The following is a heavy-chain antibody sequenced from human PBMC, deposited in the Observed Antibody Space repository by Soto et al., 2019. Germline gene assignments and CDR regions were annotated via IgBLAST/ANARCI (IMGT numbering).Heavy chain of an antibody. V-gene: IGHV4-59*01. Sequence: SETLSLTCTVSGGSISSYYLSWIRQPPGKGLEWIGYIYYSGSTNYNPSLKSRVTISVDTSKNQFSLKLSSVTAADTAVYYCARTYDFWSGYINYYYYYMDVWGKGTTVTVSS. CDR2: IYYSGST. CDR1: GGSISSYY. CDR3: ARTYDFWSGYINYYYYYMDV. J-gene: IGHJ6*03. D-gene: IGHD3-3*01.